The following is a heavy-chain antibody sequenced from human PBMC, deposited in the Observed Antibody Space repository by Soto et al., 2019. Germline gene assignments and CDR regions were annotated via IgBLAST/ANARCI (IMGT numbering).Heavy chain of an antibody. V-gene: IGHV3-23*01. CDR3: TKGALSFHYGMEV. CDR2: ISSTAGRTS. CDR1: GFTFNTYP. Sequence: GGSLRLSCATSGFTFNTYPMTWVRQAPGKGLERVASISSTAGRTSSYADSVKGRFAIGRDFSANSVYLEMNNLRADDTAEYVCTKGALSFHYGMEVWGQGATVTVSS. D-gene: IGHD1-26*01. J-gene: IGHJ6*02.